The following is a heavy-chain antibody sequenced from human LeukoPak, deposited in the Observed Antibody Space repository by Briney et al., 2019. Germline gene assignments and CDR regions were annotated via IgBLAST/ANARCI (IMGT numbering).Heavy chain of an antibody. V-gene: IGHV4-39*07. CDR1: GGSISSSSYY. D-gene: IGHD4-23*01. J-gene: IGHJ3*02. Sequence: KSSETLSLTCTVSGGSISSSSYYWGWIRQPPGKGLEWIGNIYHSGSTYYNPSLKSRVTLSVDTSKNQFSLKLSSVTAADTAVYYCARDLEPMTTVVTGAFDIWGQGTMVTVSS. CDR3: ARDLEPMTTVVTGAFDI. CDR2: IYHSGST.